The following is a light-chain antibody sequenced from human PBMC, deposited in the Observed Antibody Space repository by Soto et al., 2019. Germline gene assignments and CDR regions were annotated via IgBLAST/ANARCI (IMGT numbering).Light chain of an antibody. CDR3: SSYTGSSTVL. V-gene: IGLV2-14*01. CDR2: EVS. CDR1: INDVGGNIY. Sequence: QSALTQPASVSGSPGQSITISCTGTINDVGGNIYVSWYQHHPRKAPKLMIYEVSNRPSGVSDRFSGSKSGNTASLTISGLQAEDEADYYCSSYTGSSTVLFGGGTQLTVL. J-gene: IGLJ2*01.